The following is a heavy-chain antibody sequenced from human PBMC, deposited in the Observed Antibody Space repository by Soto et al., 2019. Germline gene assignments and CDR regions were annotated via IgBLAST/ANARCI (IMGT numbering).Heavy chain of an antibody. CDR1: GYTFTGYY. V-gene: IGHV1-2*04. CDR2: INPNSGGT. D-gene: IGHD3-10*02. CDR3: ARVDLFDGMDV. Sequence: PSVKVSCKASGYTFTGYYMHWVRQAPGQGLEWMGWINPNSGGTNYTQKFQGWVTMTRDTSISTAYMELSRLRSDDTAVYYCARVDLFDGMDVWGQGTTVTVSS. J-gene: IGHJ6*02.